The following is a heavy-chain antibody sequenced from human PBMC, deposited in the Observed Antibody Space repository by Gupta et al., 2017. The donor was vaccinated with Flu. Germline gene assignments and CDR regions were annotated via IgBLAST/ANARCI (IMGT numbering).Heavy chain of an antibody. Sequence: EVEMVESGGGLVQPGGSLRLSCAASGFTLSTYWKSWVRQAPGKGLEWVANIKQDGSEKYYGDSVKGRFTIARDNAKNSQYLQMNNLRAEDTAVYYCARDSGKFYIDYWGQGTLVTVSS. D-gene: IGHD1-26*01. V-gene: IGHV3-7*01. CDR2: IKQDGSEK. CDR1: GFTLSTYW. J-gene: IGHJ4*02. CDR3: ARDSGKFYIDY.